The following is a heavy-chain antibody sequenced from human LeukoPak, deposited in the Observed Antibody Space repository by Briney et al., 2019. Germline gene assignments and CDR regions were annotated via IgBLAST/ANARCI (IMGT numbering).Heavy chain of an antibody. V-gene: IGHV3-30*18. CDR2: ISYDGSNK. CDR1: GFTFGSYG. CDR3: AKSSAYSSSGSWFDP. J-gene: IGHJ5*02. D-gene: IGHD6-13*01. Sequence: GGSLRLSCAASGFTFGSYGMHWVRQAPGKGLEWVAVISYDGSNKYYADSVKGRFTISRDNSKSTLYLQMNSLRAEDTAVYYCAKSSAYSSSGSWFDPWGQGTLVTVSS.